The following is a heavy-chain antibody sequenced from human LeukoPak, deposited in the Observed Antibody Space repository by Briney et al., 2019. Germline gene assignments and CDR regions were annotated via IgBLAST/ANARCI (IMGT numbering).Heavy chain of an antibody. Sequence: GGSLRLSCAASGFTFSSYGMHWVRQAPGKGLDWVAVISYDGSNKYYADSVKGRFTISRDNSKNTLYLQVNSLRAEDTAVYYCVKDFRKFVYWGQGTLVTVSS. J-gene: IGHJ4*02. V-gene: IGHV3-30*18. CDR2: ISYDGSNK. CDR1: GFTFSSYG. CDR3: VKDFRKFVY.